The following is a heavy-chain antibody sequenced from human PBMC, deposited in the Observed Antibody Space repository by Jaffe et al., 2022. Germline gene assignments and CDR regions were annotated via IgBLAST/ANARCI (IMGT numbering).Heavy chain of an antibody. CDR3: ARGPLWVDYGVRTGYFDY. D-gene: IGHD4-17*01. CDR1: GGSISSGSYY. V-gene: IGHV4-61*02. CDR2: IYTSGST. J-gene: IGHJ4*02. Sequence: QVQLQESGPGLVKPSQTLSLTCTVSGGSISSGSYYWSWIRQPAGKGLEWIGRIYTSGSTNYNPSLKSRVTISVDTSKNQFSLKLSSVTAADTAVYYCARGPLWVDYGVRTGYFDYWGQGTLVTVSS.